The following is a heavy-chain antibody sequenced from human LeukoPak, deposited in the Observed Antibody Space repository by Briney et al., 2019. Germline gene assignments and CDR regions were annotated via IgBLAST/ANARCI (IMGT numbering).Heavy chain of an antibody. Sequence: QSGGSLRLSCAASGFTVSSNYMSWVRQAPGKGLVWVSRINSDGSSIDYADSVKGRFTISRDNAKDTLYLQMNSLRAEDTAVYYCARVGSGNYYAYWGQGTLVTVSS. CDR3: ARVGSGNYYAY. CDR1: GFTVSSNY. CDR2: INSDGSSI. V-gene: IGHV3-74*01. D-gene: IGHD3-10*01. J-gene: IGHJ4*02.